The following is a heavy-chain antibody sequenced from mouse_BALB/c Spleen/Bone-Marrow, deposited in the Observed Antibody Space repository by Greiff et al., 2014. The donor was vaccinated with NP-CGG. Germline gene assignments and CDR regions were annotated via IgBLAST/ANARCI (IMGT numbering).Heavy chain of an antibody. CDR1: GYTFTSFV. CDR2: INPYNDGT. V-gene: IGHV1-14*01. CDR3: GRRESGTWFAY. D-gene: IGHD4-1*01. Sequence: EVQLQQSGPDLVKPGASVKMSCKASGYTFTSFVMHWVKQKPGQGLEWIGYINPYNDGTKYNEKFEDKATLSSDKSSSTAYMELSSLTSEDSAVYYCGRRESGTWFAYWGQGTLVTVSA. J-gene: IGHJ3*01.